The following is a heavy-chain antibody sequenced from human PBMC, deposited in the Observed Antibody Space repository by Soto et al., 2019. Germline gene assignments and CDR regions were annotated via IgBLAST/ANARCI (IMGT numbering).Heavy chain of an antibody. CDR1: GFSLTTSGVG. D-gene: IGHD3-3*01. CDR3: AHRVLRTVFGLVTTTAIYFDF. Sequence: SGPTLVNPRQTLTLTCTFSGFSLTTSGVGVGWIRQSPGKAPEWLALIYWDDDKRYSPSLKSRLTITKDTSKNQVVLTMADLDPAYTSTYYCAHRVLRTVFGLVTTTAIYFDFWGQGTPVTVSS. J-gene: IGHJ4*02. CDR2: IYWDDDK. V-gene: IGHV2-5*02.